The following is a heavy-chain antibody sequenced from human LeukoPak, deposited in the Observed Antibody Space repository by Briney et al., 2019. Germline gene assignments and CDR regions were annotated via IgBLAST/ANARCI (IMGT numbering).Heavy chain of an antibody. CDR1: GFTFSSYA. V-gene: IGHV3-23*01. CDR2: ISATGTIM. Sequence: GGSLRLSCAASGFTFSSYAMSWVRQAPGKGPEWVSFISATGTIMYYADAVKGRFTISRDNAKNTLYLQMNSLRAEDTAVYYCARPHGGKSRYYYGMDVWGQGTTVTVSS. D-gene: IGHD4-23*01. CDR3: ARPHGGKSRYYYGMDV. J-gene: IGHJ6*02.